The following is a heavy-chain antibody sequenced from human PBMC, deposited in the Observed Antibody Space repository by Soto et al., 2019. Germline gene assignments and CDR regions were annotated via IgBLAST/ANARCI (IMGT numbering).Heavy chain of an antibody. CDR2: IYPGDSDT. V-gene: IGHV5-51*01. D-gene: IGHD4-17*01. CDR3: ARFSMTTVTPFD. Sequence: GESLKISCKGSGYSFTTYWICWVRQMPGKGLEWMGIIYPGDSDTRYSPSFQGQVTISADKSISTAYLQWSSLKASDTAIYYCARFSMTTVTPFDWGQGTLVTVSS. J-gene: IGHJ4*02. CDR1: GYSFTTYW.